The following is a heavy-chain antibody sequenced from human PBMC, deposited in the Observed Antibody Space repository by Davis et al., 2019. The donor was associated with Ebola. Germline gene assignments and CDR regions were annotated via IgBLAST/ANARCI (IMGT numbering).Heavy chain of an antibody. CDR3: ARANLGYCSGGSCSNYYFDY. CDR2: ISAYNGNT. J-gene: IGHJ4*02. D-gene: IGHD2-15*01. V-gene: IGHV1-18*01. Sequence: AASVKVSCKASGYTFTSYGISWVRQAPGQGLEWMGWISAYNGNTNYAQKLQGRVTMTTDTSTSTAYMELRSLRSDDTAVYYCARANLGYCSGGSCSNYYFDYWGQGTLVTVSS. CDR1: GYTFTSYG.